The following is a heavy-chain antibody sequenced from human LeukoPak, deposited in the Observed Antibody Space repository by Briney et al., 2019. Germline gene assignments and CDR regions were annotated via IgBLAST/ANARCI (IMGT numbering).Heavy chain of an antibody. V-gene: IGHV1-18*01. D-gene: IGHD6-13*01. CDR3: AKDWTADGAAYGDS. Sequence: GASVKVSCKASGGTFSSYAISWVRQAPGQGLEWMGWMNPNSGNTTYAQKFQGRVTMTKDTSTKTVYMELRSLRSDDTAVYYCAKDWTADGAAYGDSWGQGTLVIVSS. CDR2: MNPNSGNT. J-gene: IGHJ4*02. CDR1: GGTFSSYA.